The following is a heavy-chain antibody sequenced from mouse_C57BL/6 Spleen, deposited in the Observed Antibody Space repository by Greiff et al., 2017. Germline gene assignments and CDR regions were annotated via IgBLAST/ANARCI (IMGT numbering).Heavy chain of an antibody. V-gene: IGHV1-19*01. CDR1: GYTFTDYY. CDR2: INPYNGGT. CDR3: ARSGDYDVYFDY. J-gene: IGHJ2*01. D-gene: IGHD2-4*01. Sequence: EVQLQQSGPVLVKPGASVKMSCKASGYTFTDYYMNWVKQSHGKSLEWIGVINPYNGGTSYNQKFKGKATLTVDKSSSTAYMELNSLTSEDSAVYYCARSGDYDVYFDYWGQGTTLTVSS.